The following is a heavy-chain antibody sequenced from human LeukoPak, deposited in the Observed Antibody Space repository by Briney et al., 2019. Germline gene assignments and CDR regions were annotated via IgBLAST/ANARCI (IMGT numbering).Heavy chain of an antibody. CDR2: INHSGST. Sequence: PSETLSLTCAVYGGSFSGYYWSWIRQPPGKGLEWIGEINHSGSTNYNPSLKSRVTIPVNTSKNQFSLKLQSVTAADTAVYYCARVGGEYYDFWSGYHGTVDYWGQGTLVTVSS. D-gene: IGHD3-3*01. J-gene: IGHJ4*02. CDR1: GGSFSGYY. V-gene: IGHV4-34*01. CDR3: ARVGGEYYDFWSGYHGTVDY.